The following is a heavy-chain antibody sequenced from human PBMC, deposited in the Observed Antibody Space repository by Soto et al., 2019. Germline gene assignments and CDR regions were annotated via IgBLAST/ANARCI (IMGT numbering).Heavy chain of an antibody. V-gene: IGHV3-7*01. CDR3: ARKGNWGVFDV. CDR1: GFTFSNYW. Sequence: VQLVESGGDLVQWGGSLRVSCAASGFTFSNYWMNWVRLAPGKGPEWVANINQDGSEQNYVDSVKGRFTISRDNARNSLYLQMNSLRADDTAVFYCARKGNWGVFDVWGQGALVIVSS. CDR2: INQDGSEQ. J-gene: IGHJ3*01. D-gene: IGHD3-16*01.